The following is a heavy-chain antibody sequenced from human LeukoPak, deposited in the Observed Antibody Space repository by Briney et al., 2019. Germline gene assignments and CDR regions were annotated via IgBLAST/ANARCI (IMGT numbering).Heavy chain of an antibody. CDR2: IYPGDSDT. V-gene: IGHV5-51*01. J-gene: IGHJ4*02. Sequence: GESLKISCKGSGYSFTSYWIGWVRQMPGIGLEWMGIIYPGDSDTRYSPSFQGQVTISADKSISTAYLQWSSLKASDTAMYYCARVPPGNYYDSSGHFDYWGQGTLVTVSS. CDR3: ARVPPGNYYDSSGHFDY. D-gene: IGHD3-22*01. CDR1: GYSFTSYW.